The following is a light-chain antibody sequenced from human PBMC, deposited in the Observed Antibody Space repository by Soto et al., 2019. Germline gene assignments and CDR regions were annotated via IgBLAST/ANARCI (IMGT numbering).Light chain of an antibody. CDR2: GAS. V-gene: IGKV1-5*01. CDR3: QQYSSSTT. J-gene: IGKJ1*01. Sequence: IQMTQSPSTLSASVGDRVTITCRASRSISPWLAWYQQKPGKPPKLLIYGASSLAAGVPSRFSGSGSGTDFTLTISSLQPDDFASYYCQQYSSSTTFGQGTKVDIK. CDR1: RSISPW.